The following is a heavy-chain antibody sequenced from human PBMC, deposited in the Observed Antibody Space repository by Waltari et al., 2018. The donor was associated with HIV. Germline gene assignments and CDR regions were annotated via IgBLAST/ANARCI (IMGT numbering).Heavy chain of an antibody. CDR1: GLSFSSYT. V-gene: IGHV3-48*04. CDR3: ARARGYSYGYEDY. Sequence: EVQLVESGGDLVQPGGSLRLSCAPSGLSFSSYTMNWVRTAPGKGLEWISYISNSGNTIDYADSVKGRFTISRDNAKNSLSLQMHSLRAEDTAVYFCARARGYSYGYEDYWGQGALVTVSS. J-gene: IGHJ4*02. D-gene: IGHD5-18*01. CDR2: ISNSGNTI.